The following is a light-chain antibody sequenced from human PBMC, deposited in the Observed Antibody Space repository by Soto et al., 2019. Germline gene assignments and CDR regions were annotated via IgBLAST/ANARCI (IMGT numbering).Light chain of an antibody. CDR3: AAWDDGLNVNVV. V-gene: IGLV1-44*01. CDR1: ISNMGSNT. CDR2: CNN. Sequence: QSVLTQPPSASGTPGQRVTISCSGSISNMGSNTVNWYQQLQGTAPKLLIYCNNQRPSGVPDRCYGSTSGTSASLAISGLQSEDEADYYCAAWDDGLNVNVVFGGGTKVTVL. J-gene: IGLJ2*01.